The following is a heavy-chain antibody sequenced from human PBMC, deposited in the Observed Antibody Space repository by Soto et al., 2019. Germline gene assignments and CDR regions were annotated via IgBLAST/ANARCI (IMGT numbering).Heavy chain of an antibody. CDR2: ISYDGSNK. D-gene: IGHD3-3*01. V-gene: IGHV3-30-3*01. CDR3: ARGPLITIFGVTGRFDP. J-gene: IGHJ5*02. Sequence: QVQLVESGGGVVQPGRSLRLSCAASGFTFSSYAMHWVRQAPGKGLEWVAVISYDGSNKYYADSVKGRFTISRDNSKNTLYLQMNSLRAEDTAVFYCARGPLITIFGVTGRFDPWGQGTLVTVSS. CDR1: GFTFSSYA.